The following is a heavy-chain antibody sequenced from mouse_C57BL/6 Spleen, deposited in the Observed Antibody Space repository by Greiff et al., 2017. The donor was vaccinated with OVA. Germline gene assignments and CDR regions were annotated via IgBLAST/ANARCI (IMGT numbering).Heavy chain of an antibody. Sequence: VMLVESGPELVKPGASVKISCKASGYAFSSSWMNWVKQRPGKGLEWIGRIYPGDGDTNYNGKFKGKATLTADKSSSTAYMQLSSLTSEDSAVYFCAREYDYDGGFAYWGQGALVTVSA. CDR2: IYPGDGDT. V-gene: IGHV1-82*01. J-gene: IGHJ3*01. CDR1: GYAFSSSW. D-gene: IGHD2-4*01. CDR3: AREYDYDGGFAY.